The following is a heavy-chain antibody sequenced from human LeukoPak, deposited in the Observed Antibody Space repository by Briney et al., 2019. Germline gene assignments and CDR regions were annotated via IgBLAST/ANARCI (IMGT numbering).Heavy chain of an antibody. CDR1: GGSLSSYY. CDR2: IYYSGST. Sequence: SETLSLTCIVSGGSLSSYYWSWIRQPPGKGLEWIGYIYYSGSTNYNPSLKSRVTISVDTSKNQFSLKLSSVTAADTAVYYCARGYVYFDYWGQGTLVTVSS. V-gene: IGHV4-59*01. CDR3: ARGYVYFDY. D-gene: IGHD2-15*01. J-gene: IGHJ4*02.